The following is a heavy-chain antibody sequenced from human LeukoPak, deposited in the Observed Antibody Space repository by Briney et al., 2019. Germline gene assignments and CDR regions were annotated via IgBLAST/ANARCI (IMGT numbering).Heavy chain of an antibody. CDR1: GSTFSSYG. CDR2: IWYDGSNK. Sequence: GGSLRLXCAASGSTFSSYGMHWVRQAPGKGLEWVAVIWYDGSNKYYADSVKGRFTISRDNSKNTLYLQMNSLRAEDTAVYYCAKDRDPGAFDIWGQGTMVTVSS. V-gene: IGHV3-33*06. J-gene: IGHJ3*02. CDR3: AKDRDPGAFDI.